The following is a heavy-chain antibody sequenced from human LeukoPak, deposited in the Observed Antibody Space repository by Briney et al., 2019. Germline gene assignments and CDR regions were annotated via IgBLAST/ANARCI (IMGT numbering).Heavy chain of an antibody. CDR1: GGSISSGDYY. Sequence: SQTLSLTCTVSGGSISSGDYYWSWIRQPPGKGLEWIGYIYYSGSTYYNPSLKSRVTISVDTSKNQFSLKLSSVTAADTAVYYCASPGIVAAGTDRGFDYWGQGTLVTVSS. V-gene: IGHV4-30-4*01. CDR3: ASPGIVAAGTDRGFDY. J-gene: IGHJ4*02. D-gene: IGHD6-13*01. CDR2: IYYSGST.